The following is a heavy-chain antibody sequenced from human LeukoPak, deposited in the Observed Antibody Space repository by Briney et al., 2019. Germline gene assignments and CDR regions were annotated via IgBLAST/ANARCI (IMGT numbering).Heavy chain of an antibody. CDR1: GYTFTSYY. CDR3: ARAPYYYDSSGSWYYFDY. CDR2: INPSGGST. V-gene: IGHV1-46*01. D-gene: IGHD3-22*01. J-gene: IGHJ4*02. Sequence: ASVKVSCKASGYTFTSYYMHWVRQAPGQGLEWMGIINPSGGSTSYAQKFQGRVTMTRDTSTSTVHMELSSLRSEDTAVYYCARAPYYYDSSGSWYYFDYWGQGTLVTVSS.